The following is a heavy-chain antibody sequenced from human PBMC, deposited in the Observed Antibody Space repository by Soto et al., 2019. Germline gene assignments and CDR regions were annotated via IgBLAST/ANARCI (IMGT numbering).Heavy chain of an antibody. CDR1: GGSLSDSY. D-gene: IGHD5-18*01. J-gene: IGHJ5*02. V-gene: IGHV4-34*01. CDR2: VSHTGRT. Sequence: QVQLQQWGAGLLKPSETLSLTCAVDGGSLSDSYWSWIRQSPGKGLEWIGEVSHTGRTNYNPSLKRQITISLDTSKNMFSLKVTSVTAADTAVYYCARIGTYSHYLDGWFDPWGQGTLVTVSS. CDR3: ARIGTYSHYLDGWFDP.